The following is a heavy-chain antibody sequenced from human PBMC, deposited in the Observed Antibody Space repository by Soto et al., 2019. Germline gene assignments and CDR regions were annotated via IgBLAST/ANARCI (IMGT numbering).Heavy chain of an antibody. V-gene: IGHV3-21*01. CDR2: ISSSSSYI. CDR3: ARDYYDSSGYYYYGMDV. Sequence: KQRESLKISCAASGFTFSSYSMNWVRQAPGKGLEWVSSISSSSSYIYYADSVKGRFTISRDNAKNSLYLQMNSLRAEDTAVYYCARDYYDSSGYYYYGMDVWGQGTTVTVSS. D-gene: IGHD3-22*01. J-gene: IGHJ6*02. CDR1: GFTFSSYS.